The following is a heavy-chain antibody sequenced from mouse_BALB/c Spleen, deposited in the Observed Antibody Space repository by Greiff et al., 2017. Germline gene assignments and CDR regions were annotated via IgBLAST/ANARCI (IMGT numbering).Heavy chain of an antibody. D-gene: IGHD1-1*01. CDR1: GFTFSSYG. CDR3: ARDRDYYDSSYTDY. CDR2: INSNGGST. Sequence: EVQLKESGGGLVQPGGSLKLSCAASGFTFSSYGMSWVRQTPDKRLEWVATINSNGGSTYYTDSVTGRFTISRDNAKNTLYLQMSRLKSEDTAMYSYARDRDYYDSSYTDYWGQGTTLTVSS. J-gene: IGHJ2*01. V-gene: IGHV5-6-3*01.